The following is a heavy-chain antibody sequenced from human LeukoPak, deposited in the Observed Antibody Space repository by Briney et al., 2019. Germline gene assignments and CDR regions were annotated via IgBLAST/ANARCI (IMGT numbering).Heavy chain of an antibody. CDR3: ARAPQYSSSSGVYYYYYMDV. J-gene: IGHJ6*03. D-gene: IGHD6-6*01. Sequence: SETLSLTCTVSGGSISSYYWSWIRQPAGKGLEWIGYIYYSGSTSYNPSLKSRLTISVDTSKNQFSLKVNSVTAADTAVYYCARAPQYSSSSGVYYYYYMDVWGKGTTVTVSS. V-gene: IGHV4-59*01. CDR2: IYYSGST. CDR1: GGSISSYY.